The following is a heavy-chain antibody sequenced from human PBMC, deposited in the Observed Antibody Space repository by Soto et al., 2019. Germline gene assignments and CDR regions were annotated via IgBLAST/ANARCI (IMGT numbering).Heavy chain of an antibody. D-gene: IGHD6-13*01. J-gene: IGHJ6*02. CDR1: GFTFSSYG. V-gene: IGHV3-33*01. CDR2: IWYDGSNK. CDR3: ARGPPFAWYGMDV. Sequence: QVQLVESGGGVVQPGRSLRLSCAASGFTFSSYGMHWVRQAPGKGLEWVAVIWYDGSNKYYADSVKGRFTISRDNXKNTLYLQMNSLRAEDTAVYYCARGPPFAWYGMDVWGQGTTVTVSS.